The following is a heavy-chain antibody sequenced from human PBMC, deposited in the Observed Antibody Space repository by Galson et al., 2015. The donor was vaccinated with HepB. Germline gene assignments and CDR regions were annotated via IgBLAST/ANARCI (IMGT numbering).Heavy chain of an antibody. J-gene: IGHJ5*02. Sequence: SLRLSCAASGFTFSSYAMSWVRQAPGKGLEWVSAISGSGGSTYYADSVKGRFTISRDNSKNTLYLQMNSLRAEDTAVYYCAKDRLVGAYDFWSGPRTSHWFDPWGQGTLVTVSS. CDR3: AKDRLVGAYDFWSGPRTSHWFDP. CDR2: ISGSGGST. D-gene: IGHD3-3*01. CDR1: GFTFSSYA. V-gene: IGHV3-23*01.